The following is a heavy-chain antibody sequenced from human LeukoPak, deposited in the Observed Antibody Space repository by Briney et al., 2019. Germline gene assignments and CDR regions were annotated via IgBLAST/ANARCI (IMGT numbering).Heavy chain of an antibody. CDR1: GYTFTNYY. D-gene: IGHD3-10*01. Sequence: ASVKVSCKASGYTFTNYYIHWVRQAPGQGLEWMGTINPSVGTTRSAKGRASLTRDTSTSAVYMALSTLRSEDTAVYYCARSVFPYYSGSGSPYNVDVRQNSYFDFWGQGTLVTVSS. J-gene: IGHJ4*02. CDR3: ARSVFPYYSGSGSPYNVDVRQNSYFDF. CDR2: INPSVGTT. V-gene: IGHV1-46*01.